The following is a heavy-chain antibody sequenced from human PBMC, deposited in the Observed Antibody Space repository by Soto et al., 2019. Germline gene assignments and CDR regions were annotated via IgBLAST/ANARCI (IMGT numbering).Heavy chain of an antibody. J-gene: IGHJ3*02. CDR1: GFTFSSYA. CDR3: ATYPAMYYYGSGSDPNAFDI. D-gene: IGHD3-10*01. Sequence: GGSLRLSCAASGFTFSSYAMSWVRQAPGKGLEWVSAISGSGGSTYYADSVKGRFTISRDNSKNTLYLQMNSLRAEDTAVYYCATYPAMYYYGSGSDPNAFDIWGQGTMVTVSS. V-gene: IGHV3-23*01. CDR2: ISGSGGST.